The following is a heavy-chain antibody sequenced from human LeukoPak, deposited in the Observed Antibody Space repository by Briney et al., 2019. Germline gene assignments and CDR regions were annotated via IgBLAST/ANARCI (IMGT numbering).Heavy chain of an antibody. CDR2: IYYSGST. CDR3: ARLTGPYPGYYFDY. J-gene: IGHJ4*02. V-gene: IGHV4-59*01. D-gene: IGHD1-20*01. Sequence: IYYSGSTNYNPSLKSRVTISVDTSKNQFSLKLSSVTAADTAVYYCARLTGPYPGYYFDYWGQGTLAPVSS.